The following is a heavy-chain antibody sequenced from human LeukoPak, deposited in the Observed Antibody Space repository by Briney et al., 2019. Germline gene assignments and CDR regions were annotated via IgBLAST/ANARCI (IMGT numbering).Heavy chain of an antibody. V-gene: IGHV1-69*05. CDR3: AIWFGELSRSVAFYYYYMDV. J-gene: IGHJ6*03. CDR2: IIPIFGTG. D-gene: IGHD3-10*01. Sequence: XGIIPIFGTGNYSQKFQGRVTITTDESTSTAYMELGSLRSEDTAVYYCAIWFGELSRSVAFYYYYMDVWGKGTTVTVSS.